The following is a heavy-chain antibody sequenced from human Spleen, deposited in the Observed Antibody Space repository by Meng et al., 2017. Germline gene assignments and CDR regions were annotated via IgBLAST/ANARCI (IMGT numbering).Heavy chain of an antibody. CDR3: ARDQFYDFKYYYYSMDV. CDR1: GFTFSSYG. V-gene: IGHV3-33*01. D-gene: IGHD3-3*01. Sequence: GGSLRLSCAASGFTFSSYGMHWVRQAPGKGLEWVAVIWYDGSNYYYADSVKGRFSISRDNSKNTLHLQMNSLRAEDTAVYYCARDQFYDFKYYYYSMDVWGQGTTVTVSS. CDR2: IWYDGSNY. J-gene: IGHJ6*02.